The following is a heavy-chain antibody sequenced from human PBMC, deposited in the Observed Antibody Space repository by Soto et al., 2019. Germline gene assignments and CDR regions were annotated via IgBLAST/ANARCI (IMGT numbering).Heavy chain of an antibody. D-gene: IGHD3-16*01. J-gene: IGHJ6*03. CDR1: GVSVSSGTHF. CDR3: ARSSAPYTYYYMAV. V-gene: IGHV4-31*03. CDR2: ISYTEST. Sequence: QVQLQESGPGLVKPSETLSLTCTVSGVSVSSGTHFWTWIRQHPEKGLEWIGYISYTESTIYNPSLKSRLSVSVATSQNQISLSLTSVTASDTAVYYCARSSAPYTYYYMAVWGTGTAVTVS.